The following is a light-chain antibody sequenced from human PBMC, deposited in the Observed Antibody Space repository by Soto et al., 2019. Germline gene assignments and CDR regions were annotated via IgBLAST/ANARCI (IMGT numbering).Light chain of an antibody. CDR2: GAS. Sequence: ETGMTQSPATLSLSPGERATLSCRASQSVSTNLAWYQQKPGQAPCLLIYGASTRATGIPARFSGSGSGSDFSLTISSLQSEDFAVYYCQPYNDWPLFTFGPETKVDIK. V-gene: IGKV3-15*01. CDR1: QSVSTN. CDR3: QPYNDWPLFT. J-gene: IGKJ3*01.